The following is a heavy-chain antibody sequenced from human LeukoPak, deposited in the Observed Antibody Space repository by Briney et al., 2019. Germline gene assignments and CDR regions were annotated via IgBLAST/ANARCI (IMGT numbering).Heavy chain of an antibody. CDR2: ITYNGGTT. CDR1: GFSFSSYA. CDR3: ARGLDPVVPAAIYDY. Sequence: GGSLRLSCAASGFSFSSYAMHWVRQAPGKGLEYVSAITYNGGTTYHANSVKGRFTISRDNSKSTMYLLMGSLRAEDMAVYYCARGLDPVVPAAIYDYWGQGTLVTVSS. V-gene: IGHV3-64*01. J-gene: IGHJ4*02. D-gene: IGHD2-2*01.